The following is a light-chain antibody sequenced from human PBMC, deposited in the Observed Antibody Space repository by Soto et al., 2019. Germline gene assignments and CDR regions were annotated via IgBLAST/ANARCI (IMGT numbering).Light chain of an antibody. Sequence: QSALAQPASVSGSPGQSVTISCTGTSSDVGAYNSVSWYQQHPDKAPQLMIYEGSKRPSGVSNRFSGSKSGNTASLTISGLQAEDEADYYCCSYAGSSTWVFGGGTKLTVL. CDR3: CSYAGSSTWV. CDR1: SSDVGAYNS. V-gene: IGLV2-23*01. J-gene: IGLJ3*02. CDR2: EGS.